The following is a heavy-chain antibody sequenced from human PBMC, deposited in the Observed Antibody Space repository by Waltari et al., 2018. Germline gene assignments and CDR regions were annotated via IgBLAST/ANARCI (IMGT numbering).Heavy chain of an antibody. J-gene: IGHJ6*02. D-gene: IGHD2-2*01. CDR3: ATGMGYCSSTSCYRDYGMDV. Sequence: VQLVQSGAEVKKPGATVKISCKVSGSPFTDYYIHLVKHAPGQGLDWMGGIIPIFGTANYAQKFQGRVTITADESTSTAYMELSSLRSEDTAVYYCATGMGYCSSTSCYRDYGMDVWGQGTTVTVSS. V-gene: IGHV1-69*13. CDR1: GSPFTDYY. CDR2: IIPIFGTA.